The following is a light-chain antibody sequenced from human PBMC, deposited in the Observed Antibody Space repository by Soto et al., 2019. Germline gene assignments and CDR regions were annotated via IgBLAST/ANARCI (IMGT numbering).Light chain of an antibody. CDR2: EVS. Sequence: QSALTQPASVSGSPGQSITISCPGTSSDVGGYNYVSWYQQHPGKAPKLMIYEVSNRPSGVSNRFSGSKSGNTASLTISGLQAEDEADYYCSSYTSSSTLVVFCGGTTLTVL. V-gene: IGLV2-14*01. CDR1: SSDVGGYNY. CDR3: SSYTSSSTLVV. J-gene: IGLJ2*01.